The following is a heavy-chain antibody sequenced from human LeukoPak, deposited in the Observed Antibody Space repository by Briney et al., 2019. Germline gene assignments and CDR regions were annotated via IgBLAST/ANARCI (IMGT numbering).Heavy chain of an antibody. J-gene: IGHJ4*02. Sequence: SVKVSCKASGGTFSSYAISWVRQAPGQGLEWMGRIIPIFGTANYAQKFRGRVTITTDESTSTAYMELSSLRSEDTAVYYCARVDYYDSSGYSEIDYWGQGTLVTVSS. CDR2: IIPIFGTA. CDR3: ARVDYYDSSGYSEIDY. D-gene: IGHD3-22*01. CDR1: GGTFSSYA. V-gene: IGHV1-69*05.